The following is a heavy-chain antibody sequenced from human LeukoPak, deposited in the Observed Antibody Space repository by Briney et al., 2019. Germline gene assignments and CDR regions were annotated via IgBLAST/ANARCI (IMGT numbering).Heavy chain of an antibody. D-gene: IGHD2-2*01. J-gene: IGHJ4*02. Sequence: GGSLRLSCAASGFTFSSYSMNWVRQAPGKGLEWVSSISSSSSYIYYADSVKGRFTISRDISKNTFYLQMNSLRVEDTAVFYCARALPAASHTSFDYWGQGTLVTVSS. CDR1: GFTFSSYS. CDR3: ARALPAASHTSFDY. V-gene: IGHV3-21*01. CDR2: ISSSSSYI.